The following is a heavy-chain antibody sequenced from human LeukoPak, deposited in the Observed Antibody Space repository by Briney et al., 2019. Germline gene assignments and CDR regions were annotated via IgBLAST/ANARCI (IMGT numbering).Heavy chain of an antibody. J-gene: IGHJ4*02. D-gene: IGHD3-16*02. CDR2: INHRGRT. Sequence: PSETLSLTCAVYGGSFSGHYWSWIRQSPGKGLEWIREINHRGRTNYNPSLKSRVTISVDTSKNQFSLELSSVTAADTAVYYCARDPKWAFGGVVGGVSDFWGQGILVTVSS. V-gene: IGHV4-34*01. CDR1: GGSFSGHY. CDR3: ARDPKWAFGGVVGGVSDF.